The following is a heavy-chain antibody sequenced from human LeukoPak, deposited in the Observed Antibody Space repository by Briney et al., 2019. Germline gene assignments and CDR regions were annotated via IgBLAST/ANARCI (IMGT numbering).Heavy chain of an antibody. CDR1: GHTFTGYY. CDR2: INPNKGDT. Sequence: ASVKVSCKASGHTFTGYYLHWVRRAPGQGLEWRGWINPNKGDTNYAQKFQGRVTIPSETSISTAHMALSRVTSDDPAVYSCARAIAGGGNCCGFDPWGQGTLVTVSS. V-gene: IGHV1-2*02. J-gene: IGHJ5*02. D-gene: IGHD6-13*01. CDR3: ARAIAGGGNCCGFDP.